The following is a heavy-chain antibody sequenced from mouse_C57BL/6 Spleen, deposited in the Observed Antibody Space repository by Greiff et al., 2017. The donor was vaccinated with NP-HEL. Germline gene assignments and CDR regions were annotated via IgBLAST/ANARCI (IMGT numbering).Heavy chain of an antibody. CDR2: ISSGGSYT. CDR1: GFTFSSYG. CDR3: ARQGYYDYDEDAMDY. Sequence: EVQLVESGGDLVKPGGSLKLSCAASGFTFSSYGMSWVRQTPDKRLEWVATISSGGSYTYYPDSVKGRFTISRDNAKNTLYLQMSSLKSEDTAMYYCARQGYYDYDEDAMDYWGQGTSVTVSS. D-gene: IGHD2-4*01. J-gene: IGHJ4*01. V-gene: IGHV5-6*01.